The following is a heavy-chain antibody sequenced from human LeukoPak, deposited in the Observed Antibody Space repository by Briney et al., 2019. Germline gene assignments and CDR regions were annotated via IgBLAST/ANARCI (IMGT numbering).Heavy chain of an antibody. CDR2: ISGSGGST. CDR3: AKDFPVAGTFDY. D-gene: IGHD6-19*01. Sequence: SGGSLRLSCAASGFTFSSYGMSWVRQAPGKGLEWVSAISGSGGSTYYADSVKGRFTISRDNSRNTVFLHMNSLRADDTAVYYCAKDFPVAGTFDYWGQGTLVTVSS. V-gene: IGHV3-23*01. CDR1: GFTFSSYG. J-gene: IGHJ4*02.